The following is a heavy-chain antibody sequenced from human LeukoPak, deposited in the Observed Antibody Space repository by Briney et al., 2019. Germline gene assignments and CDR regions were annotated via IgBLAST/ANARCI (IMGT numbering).Heavy chain of an antibody. D-gene: IGHD3-10*01. CDR3: ARIPYGSGSSGWFDP. CDR1: GFTFSSYA. CDR2: ISYDGSNK. Sequence: GRSLRLSCAASGFTFSSYAMHWVRQAPGKGLEWVAVISYDGSNKYYADSVKGRFTISRDNSKNTPYLQMNSLRAEDTAVYYCARIPYGSGSSGWFDPWGQGTLVTVSS. J-gene: IGHJ5*02. V-gene: IGHV3-30*04.